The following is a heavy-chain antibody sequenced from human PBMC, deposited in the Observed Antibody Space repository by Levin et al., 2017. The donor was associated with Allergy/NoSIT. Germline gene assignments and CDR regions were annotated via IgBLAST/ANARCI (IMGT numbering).Heavy chain of an antibody. CDR2: IYWDDDK. D-gene: IGHD3-9*01. J-gene: IGHJ3*02. CDR3: AHFAPYYDILTGYYKGDAFDI. V-gene: IGHV2-5*02. Sequence: SGPTLVKPTQTLTLTCTFSGFSLSTSGVGVGWIRQPPGKALEWLALIYWDDDKRYSPSLKSRLTITKDTSKNQVVLTMTNMDPVDTATYYCAHFAPYYDILTGYYKGDAFDIWGQGTMVTVSS. CDR1: GFSLSTSGVG.